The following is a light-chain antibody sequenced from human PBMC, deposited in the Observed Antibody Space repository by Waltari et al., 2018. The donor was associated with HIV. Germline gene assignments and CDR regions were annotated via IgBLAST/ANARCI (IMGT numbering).Light chain of an antibody. CDR1: YSNIGSNT. CDR2: SSD. V-gene: IGLV1-44*01. Sequence: QSVMTQPPSASGTPGQTVTISCSGTYSNIGSNTVNWYQQLPGTAPKLLIYSSDQWPSGVPDRFSGSKSGTSASLAIGGLQSEDEADYYCAAWDDSLKGVIFGGGTKLTVL. CDR3: AAWDDSLKGVI. J-gene: IGLJ2*01.